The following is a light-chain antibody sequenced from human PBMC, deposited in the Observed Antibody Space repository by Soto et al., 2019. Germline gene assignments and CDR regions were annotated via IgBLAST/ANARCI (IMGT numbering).Light chain of an antibody. J-gene: IGLJ2*01. CDR1: SKGLGDYNY. Sequence: QSALTQPPSASGSPGQSVTISCTGVSKGLGDYNYASWYRQHPGKAPKVIIYEGSKRPSGVPDRFSGATSGNTASLTVSGLQAEDEADYYCSSFAGSDHVLFGGGTKLTVL. CDR2: EGS. V-gene: IGLV2-8*01. CDR3: SSFAGSDHVL.